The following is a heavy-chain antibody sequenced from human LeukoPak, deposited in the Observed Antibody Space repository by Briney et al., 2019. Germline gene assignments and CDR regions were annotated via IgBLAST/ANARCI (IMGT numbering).Heavy chain of an antibody. CDR2: IYYSGST. Sequence: SETLSLTCTVSGGSISSYYWSWIRQPPGKGLEWIGYIYYSGSTNYNPSLKSRVTISVDTSKNQFSLKLSSVTAADTAVYYCARSIEYYYDSSSYYDYWGQGTLVTVSS. CDR3: ARSIEYYYDSSSYYDY. V-gene: IGHV4-59*01. D-gene: IGHD3-22*01. CDR1: GGSISSYY. J-gene: IGHJ4*02.